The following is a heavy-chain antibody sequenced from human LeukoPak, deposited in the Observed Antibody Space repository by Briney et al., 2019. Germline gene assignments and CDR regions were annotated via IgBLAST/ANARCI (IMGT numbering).Heavy chain of an antibody. V-gene: IGHV3-48*03. D-gene: IGHD5-12*01. CDR3: AREDSDYDEGGDY. Sequence: GGSLRLSCAASGFTFSSYEMNWVRQAPGKGLEWVSYISSSGSTIYYADSVKGRFTISRDNAKNSLYLQMNSLRAEDTAVYYCAREDSDYDEGGDYWGQGTLVTVSS. J-gene: IGHJ4*02. CDR2: ISSSGSTI. CDR1: GFTFSSYE.